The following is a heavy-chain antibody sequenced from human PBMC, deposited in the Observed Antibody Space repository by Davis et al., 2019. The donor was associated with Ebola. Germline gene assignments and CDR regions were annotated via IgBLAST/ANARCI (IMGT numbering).Heavy chain of an antibody. J-gene: IGHJ5*02. V-gene: IGHV4-39*01. Sequence: SETLSLTCTVSGGSISSSTHYWSWMRQPPGKGLEWIGSIYYGENTYYNPSLKSQVTISVDKSKNQLSLKLSSVTAADTAVYYCARNSITKFNWLDPWGQGALVTVSS. CDR1: GGSISSSTHY. CDR2: IYYGENT. D-gene: IGHD1-14*01. CDR3: ARNSITKFNWLDP.